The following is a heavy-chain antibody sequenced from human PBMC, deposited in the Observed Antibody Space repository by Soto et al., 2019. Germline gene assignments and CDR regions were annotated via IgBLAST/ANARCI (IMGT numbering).Heavy chain of an antibody. J-gene: IGHJ5*02. CDR1: GGAISGYY. V-gene: IGHV4-4*07. D-gene: IGHD3-3*01. CDR3: ARGQRFSDWFDP. Sequence: SETLSLTCTVTGGAISGYYRTWIRQSDGEGLEWIGRIYSSGSTNYNPSLKSRVTISLDTSMNYFSLRLSSVTAADTAVYYCARGQRFSDWFDPWGQGTLVTVSS. CDR2: IYSSGST.